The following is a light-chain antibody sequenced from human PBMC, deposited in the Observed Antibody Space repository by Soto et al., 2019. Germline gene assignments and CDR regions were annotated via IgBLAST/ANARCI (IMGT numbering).Light chain of an antibody. CDR2: WAS. Sequence: DIVVTQSPDSLAVSLGERATINCKSSQSVLSTSNNKNYFAWYQQKPGQPPKLLFYWASTRESGVPDRFSGSVSGADFTLTLSRLQFEYVAVYYFQQSYSTPWTFVQGTKLEIK. V-gene: IGKV4-1*01. J-gene: IGKJ1*01. CDR1: QSVLSTSNNKNY. CDR3: QQSYSTPWT.